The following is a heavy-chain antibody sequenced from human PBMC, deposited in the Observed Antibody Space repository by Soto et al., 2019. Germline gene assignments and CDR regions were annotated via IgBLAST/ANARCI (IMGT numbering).Heavy chain of an antibody. D-gene: IGHD5-12*01. J-gene: IGHJ4*02. Sequence: ASVKVSCKASGGTFSSYAISWVRQAPGQGLEWMGGIIPIFGTANYAQKFQGRVTITADESTSTAYMELSSLRSEDTAVYYCARDRDGYNFGYYFDYWGQGTLVTVSS. CDR2: IIPIFGTA. V-gene: IGHV1-69*13. CDR3: ARDRDGYNFGYYFDY. CDR1: GGTFSSYA.